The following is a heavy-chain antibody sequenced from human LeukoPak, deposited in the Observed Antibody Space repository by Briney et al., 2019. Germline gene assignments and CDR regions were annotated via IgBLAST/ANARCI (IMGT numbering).Heavy chain of an antibody. J-gene: IGHJ4*02. V-gene: IGHV4-61*02. Sequence: SETLSLTCNVSGGSISSSTYYWSWIRQPAGKGLEWIGRIYSSGRTNYNPSLKSRVTISVDTSKNQFSPNLSSVTAADTAVYYCARDIHTSDWTKFDYWGQGTSVTVSS. CDR2: IYSSGRT. CDR3: ARDIHTSDWTKFDY. CDR1: GGSISSSTYY. D-gene: IGHD6-19*01.